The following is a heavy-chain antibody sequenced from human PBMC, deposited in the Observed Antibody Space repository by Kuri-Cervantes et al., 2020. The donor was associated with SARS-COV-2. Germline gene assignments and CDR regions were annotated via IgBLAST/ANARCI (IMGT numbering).Heavy chain of an antibody. CDR1: GFTFSDYY. D-gene: IGHD6-19*01. Sequence: LSLTCAASGFTFSDYYMSWIRQAPGKGLEWVSYISSSSSYTNYADSVKGRFTISRDNAKNSLYLQMNSLRAEDTAVYYCASFVSGWYDDAFDIWGQGTMVTVSS. CDR2: ISSSSSYT. CDR3: ASFVSGWYDDAFDI. V-gene: IGHV3-11*03. J-gene: IGHJ3*02.